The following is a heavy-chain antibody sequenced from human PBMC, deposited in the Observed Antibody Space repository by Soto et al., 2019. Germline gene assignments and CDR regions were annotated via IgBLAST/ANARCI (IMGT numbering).Heavy chain of an antibody. CDR3: TRPASVAGTNWAFDP. CDR2: NRSKTNNYAT. Sequence: PGGSLRLSCAASGFTFSSYAMSWVRQASGKGLEWVGRNRSKTNNYATVYAASVKGRFTISRDDSKDTAYLHMNSLKTEDTAVYYCTRPASVAGTNWAFDPWGQGTLVTVSS. CDR1: GFTFSSYA. D-gene: IGHD6-19*01. V-gene: IGHV3-73*01. J-gene: IGHJ5*02.